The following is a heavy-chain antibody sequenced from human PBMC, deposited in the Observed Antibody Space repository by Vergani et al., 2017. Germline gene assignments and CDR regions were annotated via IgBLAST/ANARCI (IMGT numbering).Heavy chain of an antibody. D-gene: IGHD2-2*01. CDR3: ARQGYCSSTSCYGYYYYYGMDV. CDR2: IIPILGIA. J-gene: IGHJ6*02. CDR1: GGTFSSYT. Sequence: QVQLVQSGAEVKKPGSSVKVSCKASGGTFSSYTISWVRQAPGQGLEWMGRIIPILGIANYAQKFQGRVTITADKSTSTAYMELSSLRSEDTAVYYCARQGYCSSTSCYGYYYYYGMDVWSQGTTVTVSS. V-gene: IGHV1-69*02.